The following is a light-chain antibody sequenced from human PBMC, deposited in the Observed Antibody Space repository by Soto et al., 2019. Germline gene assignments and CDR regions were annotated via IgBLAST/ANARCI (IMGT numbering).Light chain of an antibody. CDR2: GAS. J-gene: IGKJ5*01. CDR3: QHYGSSSNT. Sequence: EIVLTQSPDTLSLSPGERATISCRASESVTSSHLAWYQQKRGQAPRLLIYGASSRATDIPDRFSGSGSGTDFTLTISRLEPEDFAVYYCQHYGSSSNTFGQGTRLEIK. V-gene: IGKV3-20*01. CDR1: ESVTSSH.